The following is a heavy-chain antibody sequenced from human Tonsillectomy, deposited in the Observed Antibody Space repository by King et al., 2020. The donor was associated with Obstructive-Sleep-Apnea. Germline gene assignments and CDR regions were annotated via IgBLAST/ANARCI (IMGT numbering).Heavy chain of an antibody. CDR1: GFTFSNAW. CDR3: TTDGCSSTSCYDNWFDP. CDR2: IKSKTDGGTT. Sequence: VQLVESGGGLVKPGGSLRLSCAASGFTFSNAWMSWVRQAPGKGLEWVGLIKSKTDGGTTDYAAPVKGRFIILRDDSKNTLYLQMNSLKTEDTAVYYCTTDGCSSTSCYDNWFDPWGQGTLVTVSS. V-gene: IGHV3-15*01. D-gene: IGHD2-2*01. J-gene: IGHJ5*02.